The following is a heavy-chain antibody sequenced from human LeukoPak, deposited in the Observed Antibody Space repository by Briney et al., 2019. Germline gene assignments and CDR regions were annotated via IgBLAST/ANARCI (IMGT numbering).Heavy chain of an antibody. J-gene: IGHJ4*02. D-gene: IGHD2-2*01. Sequence: SETLSLTCTVPGGSISSSSYYWGWIRQPPGKGLEWIGSIYYSGSTYYNPSLKSRVTISVDTSKNQFSLKLSSVTAADTAVYYCARLVVPAAMSPRGLYYFDYWGQGTLVTVSS. V-gene: IGHV4-39*01. CDR2: IYYSGST. CDR1: GGSISSSSYY. CDR3: ARLVVPAAMSPRGLYYFDY.